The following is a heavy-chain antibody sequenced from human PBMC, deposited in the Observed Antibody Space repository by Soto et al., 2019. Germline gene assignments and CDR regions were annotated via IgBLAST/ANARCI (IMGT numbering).Heavy chain of an antibody. D-gene: IGHD2-21*01. J-gene: IGHJ5*02. Sequence: PGWSLRLSCAASVFLISANAMSWFRQAPGGGLEWVSTISGSAGVAFYADSVRGRFIISRDISKNTLYLQLSTLRADDMARYYCVKGSVWTWFDPWGQGILVTVSS. CDR3: VKGSVWTWFDP. CDR1: VFLISANA. V-gene: IGHV3-23*01. CDR2: ISGSAGVA.